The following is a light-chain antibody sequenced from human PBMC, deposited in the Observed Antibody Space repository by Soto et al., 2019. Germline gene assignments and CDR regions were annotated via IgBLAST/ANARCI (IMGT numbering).Light chain of an antibody. Sequence: EIVLTQSPGTLSLSPGERATLSCRASQRISRNSFAWYQQKPGQAPRLLLYGASRRATDIPDRFSGSGSGTDFTLTVSRLEPEDLAVYYCQEYGSSRTLGHGNKVDI. CDR1: QRISRNS. CDR2: GAS. CDR3: QEYGSSRT. V-gene: IGKV3-20*01. J-gene: IGKJ1*01.